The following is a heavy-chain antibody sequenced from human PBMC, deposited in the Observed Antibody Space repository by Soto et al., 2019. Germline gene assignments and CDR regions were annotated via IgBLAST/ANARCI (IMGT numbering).Heavy chain of an antibody. CDR3: ARVLTSGYWYFDL. CDR2: IYYSGST. CDR1: GGSISSYY. V-gene: IGHV4-59*01. D-gene: IGHD1-26*01. J-gene: IGHJ2*01. Sequence: SETLSLTCTVSGGSISSYYWSWIRQPPGKGLEWIGYIYYSGSTNYNPSLKSRVTISVDTSKNQFSLKLSSVTAADTAVYYCARVLTSGYWYFDLWGRGTLVTVSS.